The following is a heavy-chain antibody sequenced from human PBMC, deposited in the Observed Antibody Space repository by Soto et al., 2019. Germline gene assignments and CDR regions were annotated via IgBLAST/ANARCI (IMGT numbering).Heavy chain of an antibody. CDR2: IYYSGST. D-gene: IGHD6-13*01. CDR3: ARTSAAGKYYYGMDV. V-gene: IGHV4-30-4*08. Sequence: SWVRQAPEKGLEWIGYIYYSGSTYYNPSLKSRVSISVDTSKNQFSLKLSSVTAADTAIYYCARTSAAGKYYYGMDVWGQGTTVTVSS. J-gene: IGHJ6*02.